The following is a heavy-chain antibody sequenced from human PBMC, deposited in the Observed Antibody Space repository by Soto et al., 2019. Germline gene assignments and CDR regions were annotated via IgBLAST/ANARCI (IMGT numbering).Heavy chain of an antibody. Sequence: GGSLRLSCAASGFTFSSFGMRWVRQAPGKGLEWVAIISYDGGKTYYADSVKGRFTISRDNSKNTLYLQMNSLRPEDAGLYHCAKILYDSYSSPFDYWGQGTLVTVSS. V-gene: IGHV3-30*18. CDR1: GFTFSSFG. J-gene: IGHJ4*02. D-gene: IGHD3-22*01. CDR3: AKILYDSYSSPFDY. CDR2: ISYDGGKT.